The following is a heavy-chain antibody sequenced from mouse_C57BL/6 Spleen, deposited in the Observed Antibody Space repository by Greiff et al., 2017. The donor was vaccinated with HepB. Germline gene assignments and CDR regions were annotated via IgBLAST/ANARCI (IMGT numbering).Heavy chain of an antibody. CDR2: ISSGSSTI. V-gene: IGHV5-17*01. CDR3: ARRLYEGAMDY. J-gene: IGHJ4*01. D-gene: IGHD2-3*01. Sequence: EVQVVESGGGLVKPGGSLKLSCAASGFTFSDYGMHWVRQAPEKGLEWVAYISSGSSTIYYADTVKGRFTISRDNAKNTLFLQMTSLRSEDTAMYYCARRLYEGAMDYWGQGTSVTVSS. CDR1: GFTFSDYG.